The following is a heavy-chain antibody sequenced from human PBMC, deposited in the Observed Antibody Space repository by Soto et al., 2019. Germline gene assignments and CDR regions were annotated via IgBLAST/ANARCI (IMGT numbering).Heavy chain of an antibody. CDR1: GDSIISSDFY. J-gene: IGHJ5*02. Sequence: SETLSLTCTVSGDSIISSDFYWGWVRQPPGKGLEWNGSIFYLGSSYYNPSLKSRVTMSVDTSKNQFSLRLRSVTAADTALYFCARHSLALRKNNWFDPWGQGIMVTVSS. V-gene: IGHV4-39*01. D-gene: IGHD3-3*02. CDR3: ARHSLALRKNNWFDP. CDR2: IFYLGSS.